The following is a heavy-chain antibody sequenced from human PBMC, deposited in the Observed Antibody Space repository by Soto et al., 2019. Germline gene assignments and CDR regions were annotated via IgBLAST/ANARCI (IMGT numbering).Heavy chain of an antibody. CDR2: LNPNTDKT. D-gene: IGHD5-12*01. CDR3: ARGIKGLPPSAFDI. Sequence: ASVEVSCKXSGYTFSNYDINWVRQANGQGLEWMGWLNPNTDKTGSAQKFQGRVTMTRNTSISTAYLELSGLRSDDTGVYYCARGIKGLPPSAFDIWGQGTRATVSS. J-gene: IGHJ3*02. CDR1: GYTFSNYD. V-gene: IGHV1-8*01.